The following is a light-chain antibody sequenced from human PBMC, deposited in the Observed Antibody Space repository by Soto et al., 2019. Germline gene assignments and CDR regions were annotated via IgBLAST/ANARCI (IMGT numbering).Light chain of an antibody. CDR3: PKYSSGGPLT. V-gene: IGKV1-27*01. Sequence: DIQMTQSPSSLSASIGDRVTLTCRATEDINNYLAWFQQKPGKVPKLLIYAASTLHSGVPSRFSGSGSGTEFTLTISSLQPDDVATYYCPKYSSGGPLTFGGGTKVEIK. J-gene: IGKJ4*01. CDR1: EDINNY. CDR2: AAS.